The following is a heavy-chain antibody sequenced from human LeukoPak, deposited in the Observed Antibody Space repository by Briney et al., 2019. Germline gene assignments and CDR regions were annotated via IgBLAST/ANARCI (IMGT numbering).Heavy chain of an antibody. D-gene: IGHD1-1*01. CDR3: ARGSLNWNDEIVY. J-gene: IGHJ4*02. CDR2: INWNGGST. CDR1: GFTFDDYG. Sequence: GGSLRLSCAASGFTFDDYGMSWLRQAPGKGLEWVTDINWNGGSTGHADSVRGRFTISRDNAKNSLYLQMNSLRAEDTALYYCARGSLNWNDEIVYWGQGTLVTVSS. V-gene: IGHV3-20*04.